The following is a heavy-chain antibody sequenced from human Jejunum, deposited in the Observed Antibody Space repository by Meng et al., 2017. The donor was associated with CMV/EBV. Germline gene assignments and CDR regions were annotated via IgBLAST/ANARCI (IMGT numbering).Heavy chain of an antibody. CDR1: GFTFSNYA. J-gene: IGHJ4*02. CDR3: AKARQCED. V-gene: IGHV3-23*01. CDR2: ISEIRDAS. Sequence: LSCAASGFTFSNYAMTWIRQAPGKGLEWVSTISEIRDASYYGDSVKGRFAISRDNSKNTLYLQMSSLRVEDTAVYYCAKARQCEDWGQGTLVTVSS.